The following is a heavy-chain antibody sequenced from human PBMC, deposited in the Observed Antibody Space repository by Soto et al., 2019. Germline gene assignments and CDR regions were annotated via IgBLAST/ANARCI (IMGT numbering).Heavy chain of an antibody. V-gene: IGHV1-8*01. J-gene: IGHJ5*02. D-gene: IGHD6-13*01. Sequence: QVQLVQSGAEVKKPGASVKVSCKASGYTFTSYDINWVRQATGQGLAWMGWMNPNSGNTGYAQKFQGRVTMTRNTSISTAYMELSSLRSESTAVYYCARGSKGSSWYAYWFAPWGQGTLVTVSS. CDR1: GYTFTSYD. CDR2: MNPNSGNT. CDR3: ARGSKGSSWYAYWFAP.